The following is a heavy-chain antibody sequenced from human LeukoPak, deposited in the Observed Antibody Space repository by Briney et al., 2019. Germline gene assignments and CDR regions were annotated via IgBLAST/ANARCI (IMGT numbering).Heavy chain of an antibody. J-gene: IGHJ5*02. CDR1: GGSFSGYY. CDR2: INHSGST. Sequence: SETLSLTCAVYGGSFSGYYWSWIRQPPGKGLEWIGEINHSGSTNYNPSLKSRVTMSVDTSKNQFSLKLSSVTAADTAVYYCARVGGYCSSTSCFGPWGQGTLVTVSS. CDR3: ARVGGYCSSTSCFGP. V-gene: IGHV4-34*01. D-gene: IGHD2-2*01.